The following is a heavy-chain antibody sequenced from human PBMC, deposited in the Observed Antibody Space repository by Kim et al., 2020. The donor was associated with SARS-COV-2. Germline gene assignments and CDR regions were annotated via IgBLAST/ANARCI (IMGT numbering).Heavy chain of an antibody. CDR3: AKYRSSGQGGLVGMDV. J-gene: IGHJ6*02. D-gene: IGHD6-19*01. V-gene: IGHV3-23*01. Sequence: SGKGRFTSSRDNSKNTLYLQMNSRRAEDTAVYYCAKYRSSGQGGLVGMDVWGQGTTVTVSS.